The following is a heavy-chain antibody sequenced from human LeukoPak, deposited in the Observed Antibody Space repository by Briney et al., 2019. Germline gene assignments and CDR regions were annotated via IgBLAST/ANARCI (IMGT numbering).Heavy chain of an antibody. CDR2: IIPIFGTA. CDR3: ARANSSSTWWFDP. J-gene: IGHJ5*02. D-gene: IGHD6-6*01. CDR1: GYTFTSYG. V-gene: IGHV1-69*05. Sequence: GASVKVSCKASGYTFTSYGISWVRQAPGQGLEWMGGIIPIFGTANYAQKFQGRVTITTDESTSTAYMELSSLRSEDTAVYYCARANSSSTWWFDPWGQGTLVTVSS.